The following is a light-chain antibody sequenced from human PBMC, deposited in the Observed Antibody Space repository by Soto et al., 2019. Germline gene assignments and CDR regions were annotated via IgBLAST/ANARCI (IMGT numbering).Light chain of an antibody. J-gene: IGKJ1*01. CDR3: QQYNSYSPRT. V-gene: IGKV1-5*01. CDR1: QSISSW. Sequence: DIQMTQSPSTLSASVGDRVTITCRASQSISSWLAWYQQKPGKAPKLLIYDASSLESGVPSRFSGSGSGTEFTLTISSRQPDDFATYYCQQYNSYSPRTFGQGTKV. CDR2: DAS.